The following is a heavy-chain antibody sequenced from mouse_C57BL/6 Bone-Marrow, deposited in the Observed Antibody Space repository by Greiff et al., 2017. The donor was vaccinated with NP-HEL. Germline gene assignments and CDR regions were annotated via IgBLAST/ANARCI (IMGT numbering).Heavy chain of an antibody. Sequence: VQLQQPGAELVMPGASVKLSCKASGYTFTSYWMHWVKQRPGQGLEWIGEIDPSDSYTNYNQKFKGKSTLTVEKSSSTAYMQRSSLTSEDSAVYYRARIHWGYAMDYWGQGTSVTVSS. J-gene: IGHJ4*01. CDR1: GYTFTSYW. V-gene: IGHV1-69*01. CDR3: ARIHWGYAMDY. D-gene: IGHD4-1*01. CDR2: IDPSDSYT.